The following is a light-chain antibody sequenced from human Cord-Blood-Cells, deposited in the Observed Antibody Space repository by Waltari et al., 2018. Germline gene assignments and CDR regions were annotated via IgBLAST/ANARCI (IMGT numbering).Light chain of an antibody. Sequence: EIVLTPPPGTLSLSPGESATLSCTASQSVSSSYLAWYQQKPGQAPRLLIYGASSRATGIPDRFSGSGSGTDFTLTISRLEPADFAVYYCQQYGSSLYTFGQGTKLEIK. V-gene: IGKV3-20*01. J-gene: IGKJ2*01. CDR1: QSVSSSY. CDR2: GAS. CDR3: QQYGSSLYT.